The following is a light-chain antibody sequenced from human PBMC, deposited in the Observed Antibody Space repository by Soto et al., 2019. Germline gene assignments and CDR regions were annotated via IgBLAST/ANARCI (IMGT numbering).Light chain of an antibody. J-gene: IGKJ5*01. Sequence: LVLTQSPATLSLSPGERATLSCRASQSVSSYLAWYQQKPGQAPRLLIYDASNRATGIPARFSGSGSGTDFTLTISSLEPEDFAVYYCQQRSNWRITFGQGTRLEIK. V-gene: IGKV3-11*01. CDR3: QQRSNWRIT. CDR2: DAS. CDR1: QSVSSY.